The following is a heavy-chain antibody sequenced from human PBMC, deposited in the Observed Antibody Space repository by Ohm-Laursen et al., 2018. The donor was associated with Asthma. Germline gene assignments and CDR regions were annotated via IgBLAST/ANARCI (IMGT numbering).Heavy chain of an antibody. Sequence: SQTLSLTCTVSGGSISSGGYYWSWIRQHPGKGLEWIGYIFYSGSTYYNPSLRSRVSISVDTSTMQFSLKLTSVTAADTAVYYCARGNDFGDRNYWYFDLWGRGTLVTVSS. CDR3: ARGNDFGDRNYWYFDL. J-gene: IGHJ2*01. CDR1: GGSISSGGYY. V-gene: IGHV4-31*03. CDR2: IFYSGST. D-gene: IGHD4-17*01.